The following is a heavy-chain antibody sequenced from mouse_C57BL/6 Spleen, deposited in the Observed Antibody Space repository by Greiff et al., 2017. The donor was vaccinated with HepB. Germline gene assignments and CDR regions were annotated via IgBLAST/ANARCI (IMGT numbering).Heavy chain of an antibody. CDR3: ARDRGMVTGY. Sequence: QVQLQESGPELVKPGASVKISCKASGYAFSSSWMNWVKQRPGKGLEWIGRIYPGDGDTNYNGKFKGKATLTADKSSSTAYMQLSSLTSEDSAVYFCARDRGMVTGYWGQGTTLTVSS. D-gene: IGHD2-2*01. J-gene: IGHJ2*01. V-gene: IGHV1-82*01. CDR1: GYAFSSSW. CDR2: IYPGDGDT.